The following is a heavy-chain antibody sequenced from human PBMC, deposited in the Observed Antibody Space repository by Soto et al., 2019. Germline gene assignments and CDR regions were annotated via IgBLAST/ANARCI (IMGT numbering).Heavy chain of an antibody. CDR1: GYTFTSYA. V-gene: IGHV1-3*05. Sequence: QVQLVQSGAEEKKPGASVKVSCKASGYTFTSYAMHWVRQAPGERLEWMGWINAGNGNTKYSQKFQGRVTITRDTSASTAYMELSSLRSEDTAVYYCARGITLPTPLDYWGQGTLVTVSS. CDR3: ARGITLPTPLDY. CDR2: INAGNGNT. J-gene: IGHJ4*02. D-gene: IGHD1-20*01.